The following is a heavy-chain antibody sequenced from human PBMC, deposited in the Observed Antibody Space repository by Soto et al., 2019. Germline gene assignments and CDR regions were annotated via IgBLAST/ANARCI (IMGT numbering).Heavy chain of an antibody. V-gene: IGHV4-34*01. CDR3: ARGDYDYIWGTYRFAFDY. D-gene: IGHD3-16*02. J-gene: IGHJ4*02. CDR2: INHSGST. CDR1: GGSFSGYY. Sequence: QVQLQQWGAGLLKPSETLSLTCAVYGGSFSGYYWSWIRQPPGRGLEWIGEINHSGSTNSNPSLKSRLTIAVDTSKNQFSLKLSSVTASDTAVYFCARGDYDYIWGTYRFAFDYWGQGTLVTVSS.